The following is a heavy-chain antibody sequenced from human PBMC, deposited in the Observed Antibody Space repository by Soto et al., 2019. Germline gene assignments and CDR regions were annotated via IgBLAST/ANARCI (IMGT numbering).Heavy chain of an antibody. CDR3: AKGKGPNPYLDY. J-gene: IGHJ4*02. Sequence: EAQLVESGGVVVQPGGSLRLSCAASGFTFDDYTMHWVRQAPGKGLEWVSLISWDGGSTYYADSVKGRFTISRDNSKNSLYLQMNSLRTEDTALYYCAKGKGPNPYLDYWGQGTLVTVSS. CDR2: ISWDGGST. V-gene: IGHV3-43*01. CDR1: GFTFDDYT.